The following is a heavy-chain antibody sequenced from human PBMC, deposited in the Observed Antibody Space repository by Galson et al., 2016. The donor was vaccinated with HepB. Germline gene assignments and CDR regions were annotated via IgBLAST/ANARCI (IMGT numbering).Heavy chain of an antibody. D-gene: IGHD5-18*01. J-gene: IGHJ4*02. CDR1: GFTVSSSY. V-gene: IGHV3-53*01. CDR3: ARDEGYSNGGSD. CDR2: IYSGGST. Sequence: SLRLSCAASGFTVSSSYMSWVRQAPGKGLEWVSVIYSGGSTYYADSVKGRFTISRDNSKNTLYLQMNSLKAEDTAVYYCARDEGYSNGGSDWGQGTLVTVSS.